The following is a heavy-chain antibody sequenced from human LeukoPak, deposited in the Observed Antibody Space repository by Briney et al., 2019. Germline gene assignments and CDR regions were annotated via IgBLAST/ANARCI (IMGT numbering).Heavy chain of an antibody. Sequence: GASVKVSCKASGYTFISYDIVWLRQATGQGLEWMGYMNPKSGNTDYVQNFQGRVTMTRDTSITTAYMELSGLRSEDTAVYYCARQRIQLWSYFDYWGQGTLVTVSS. J-gene: IGHJ4*02. CDR3: ARQRIQLWSYFDY. CDR1: GYTFISYD. V-gene: IGHV1-8*01. CDR2: MNPKSGNT. D-gene: IGHD5-18*01.